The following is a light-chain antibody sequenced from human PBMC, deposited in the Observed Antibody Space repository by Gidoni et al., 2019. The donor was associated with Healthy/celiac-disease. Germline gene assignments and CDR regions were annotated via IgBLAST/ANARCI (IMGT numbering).Light chain of an antibody. Sequence: QSALTQPASVSGAPGQSITISCTGTSSDVRGYNYVSWYQQHPGKAPKPIIYDVSNRPSGVSNRFSGSQSGNPAYLTISGLQAEDEADYYCSSYTSSSYVVFGGGTKLTVL. J-gene: IGLJ2*01. V-gene: IGLV2-14*03. CDR1: SSDVRGYNY. CDR3: SSYTSSSYVV. CDR2: DVS.